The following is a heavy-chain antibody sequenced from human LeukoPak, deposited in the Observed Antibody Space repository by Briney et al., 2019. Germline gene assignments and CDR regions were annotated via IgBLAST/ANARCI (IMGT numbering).Heavy chain of an antibody. V-gene: IGHV3-11*01. CDR3: AREGSDWNYYYYMDV. CDR2: ISSSGTTI. Sequence: GGSLRLSCAASGFTFSDYYMSWIRQAPGKGLEWVSYISSSGTTIYYADSVKGRFTISRDNAKNSLYLQMNSLRAEDTAVYYCAREGSDWNYYYYMDVWGKGTTVTISS. D-gene: IGHD6-19*01. J-gene: IGHJ6*03. CDR1: GFTFSDYY.